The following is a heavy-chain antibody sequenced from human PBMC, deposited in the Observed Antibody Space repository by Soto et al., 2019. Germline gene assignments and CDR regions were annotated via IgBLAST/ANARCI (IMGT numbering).Heavy chain of an antibody. D-gene: IGHD6-6*01. CDR2: IYGSGST. CDR3: ATTYSSSSRYYYYGVDV. Sequence: SETLSLTCTVSGGSISSGAYCWSWIRQHPGKGLEWIGYIYGSGSTYYNPSLKSRVTMSLGTSKNQFSLKLRSVTAADTAVYYCATTYSSSSRYYYYGVDVWGQGTTVTVSS. J-gene: IGHJ6*02. V-gene: IGHV4-31*03. CDR1: GGSISSGAYC.